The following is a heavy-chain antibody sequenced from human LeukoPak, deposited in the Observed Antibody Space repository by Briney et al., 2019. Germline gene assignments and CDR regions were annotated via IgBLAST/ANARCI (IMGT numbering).Heavy chain of an antibody. CDR3: ARITMVRGVTTFDY. V-gene: IGHV4-59*12. Sequence: SETLSLTCTVSGGSISSYYWSWIRQPPGKGLEWIGYIYYSGSTNYNPSLKSRVTISVDTSKNQFSLKLSSVTAADTAVYYCARITMVRGVTTFDYWGQGTLVTVSS. D-gene: IGHD3-10*01. CDR1: GGSISSYY. J-gene: IGHJ4*02. CDR2: IYYSGST.